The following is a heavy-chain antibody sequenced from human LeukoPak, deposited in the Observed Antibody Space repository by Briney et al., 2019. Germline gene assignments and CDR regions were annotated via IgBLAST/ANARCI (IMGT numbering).Heavy chain of an antibody. CDR2: IYSGGST. Sequence: GGSLRLSCAASVSSYAMYWVRQAPGKGLEWVSVIYSGGSTYYADSVKGRFTISRDNSKNTLFLQMNSLRAEDTAVYYCARNFALDYWGQGTLVTVSS. CDR1: VSSYA. V-gene: IGHV3-53*01. CDR3: ARNFALDY. J-gene: IGHJ4*02.